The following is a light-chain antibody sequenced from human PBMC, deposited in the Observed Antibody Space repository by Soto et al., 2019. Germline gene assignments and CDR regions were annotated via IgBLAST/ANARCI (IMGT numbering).Light chain of an antibody. CDR1: TSISSW. J-gene: IGKJ2*01. Sequence: DSQMTQSPSTLSASVGDRVTITCRALTSISSWVAWYQQKPGKAPKLLIYDAYSLESGVPSRFSGSGSGTDFTLTISSLQPDDCATYYCEQYNSYWVTVGQGTKLEIK. V-gene: IGKV1-5*01. CDR2: DAY. CDR3: EQYNSYWVT.